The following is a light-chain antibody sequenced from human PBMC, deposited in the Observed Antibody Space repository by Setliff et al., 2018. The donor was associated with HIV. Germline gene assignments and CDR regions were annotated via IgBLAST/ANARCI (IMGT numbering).Light chain of an antibody. CDR3: QVWDSSSDHYV. V-gene: IGLV3-21*04. CDR2: NDS. Sequence: SYELTQPSSVSVAPGKTASITCEGNNIGSKSVHWYQQKPGQAPVLVIYNDSDRPSGIPERLSGSNSGTTATLTISRVEAGDEADYYCQVWDSSSDHYVFGTGTKVTVL. CDR1: NIGSKS. J-gene: IGLJ1*01.